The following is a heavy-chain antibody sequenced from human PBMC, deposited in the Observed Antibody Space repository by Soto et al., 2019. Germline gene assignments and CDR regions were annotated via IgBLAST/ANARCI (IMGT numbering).Heavy chain of an antibody. CDR1: GGSISSYY. CDR3: ARGSEVYYFDY. J-gene: IGHJ4*02. V-gene: IGHV4-59*08. CDR2: IYYSGST. Sequence: PSETLSLTCTVSGGSISSYYWSWIRQPPGKGLEWIGYIYYSGSTNYNPSLKSRVTISVDTSKNQFSLKLSSVTAADTAVYYCARGSEVYYFDYWGQGTLVTVSS. D-gene: IGHD2-8*01.